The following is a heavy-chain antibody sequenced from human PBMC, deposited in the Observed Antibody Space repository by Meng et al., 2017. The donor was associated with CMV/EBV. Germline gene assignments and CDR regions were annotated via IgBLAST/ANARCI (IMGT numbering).Heavy chain of an antibody. V-gene: IGHV3-7*01. CDR1: GFTFSSYW. J-gene: IGHJ3*02. CDR3: ARHEHWDAFDI. Sequence: GESLKISCAASGFTFSSYWMSWVRQAPGKGLEWVANMKQDGSEKYYVDSVKGRFTISRDNAKNSLYLQMNSLRAEDTAVYYCARHEHWDAFDIWGQGTMVTVSS. CDR2: MKQDGSEK. D-gene: IGHD3-3*02.